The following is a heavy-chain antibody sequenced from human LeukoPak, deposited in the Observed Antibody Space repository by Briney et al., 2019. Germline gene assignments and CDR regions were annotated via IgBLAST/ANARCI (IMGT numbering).Heavy chain of an antibody. J-gene: IGHJ6*02. D-gene: IGHD3-22*01. V-gene: IGHV3-64*01. Sequence: GGSLRLSCAASGFTFSSYAMHWVRQAPGKGLEYVSAISSNGGSTYYANSVKGRFTISRDNSKNTLYLQMGSLRAEDMAVYYCARRSIYDSSGYYYNYYYGMDVWGQGTTVTVSS. CDR2: ISSNGGST. CDR1: GFTFSSYA. CDR3: ARRSIYDSSGYYYNYYYGMDV.